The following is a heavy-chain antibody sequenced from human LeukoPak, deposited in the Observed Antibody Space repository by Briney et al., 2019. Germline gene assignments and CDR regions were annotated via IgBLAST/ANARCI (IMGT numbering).Heavy chain of an antibody. V-gene: IGHV4-61*02. CDR2: IYTSGST. Sequence: SETLSLTCTVSGNSISSGDYYWSWIRQPAGKGLEWIGRIYTSGSTTYNPSLKSRVTMSVDTSKNQFSLKLSSVTAADTAVYYCARGRSPDAFDIWGQGTMVTVSS. CDR3: ARGRSPDAFDI. CDR1: GNSISSGDYY. J-gene: IGHJ3*02.